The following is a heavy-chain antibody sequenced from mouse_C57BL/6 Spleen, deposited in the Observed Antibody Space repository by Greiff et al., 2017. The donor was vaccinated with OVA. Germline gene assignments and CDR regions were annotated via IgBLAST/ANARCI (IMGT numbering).Heavy chain of an antibody. CDR3: AVLGTDAMDY. CDR1: GFTFSDYG. D-gene: IGHD2-14*01. CDR2: ISPGSGTI. V-gene: IGHV5-17*01. J-gene: IGHJ4*01. Sequence: EVMLVESGGGLVKPGGSLKLSCAASGFTFSDYGMHWVRQGPEKGLEWVAYISPGSGTIYYADTVKGRSTISTDNAKNTLFLQMTSLRSEDTAMYYGAVLGTDAMDYWGQGTSVTVSS.